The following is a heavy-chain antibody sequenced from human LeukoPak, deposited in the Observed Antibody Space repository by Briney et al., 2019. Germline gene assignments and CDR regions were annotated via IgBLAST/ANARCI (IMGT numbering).Heavy chain of an antibody. CDR3: AKGAGGSCYSPHDF. V-gene: IGHV3-23*01. J-gene: IGHJ4*02. D-gene: IGHD2-15*01. CDR2: ISGSGDNT. CDR1: GFTFSSYA. Sequence: PGGSLRLSCAASGFTFSSYAMNWVRQAPGKGLEWVSGISGSGDNTYYADSVKGRFTISRDNSKNTLYLQMNSLRAEDTAVYYCAKGAGGSCYSPHDFWGQATLVTVSS.